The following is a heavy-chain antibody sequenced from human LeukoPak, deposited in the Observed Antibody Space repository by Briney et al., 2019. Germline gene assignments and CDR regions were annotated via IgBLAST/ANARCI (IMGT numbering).Heavy chain of an antibody. CDR3: ARVQSYSNSPLDS. Sequence: TGGSLRLSCAASGFTFRGYGMHWVRQSPGKGLEWVAFIQYDGAHSYYADSVKGRFTISRDSSENTLYLQMNSLRPEDTAVYYCARVQSYSNSPLDSWGQGTLVTVSS. V-gene: IGHV3-30*02. J-gene: IGHJ4*02. CDR1: GFTFRGYG. D-gene: IGHD6-6*01. CDR2: IQYDGAHS.